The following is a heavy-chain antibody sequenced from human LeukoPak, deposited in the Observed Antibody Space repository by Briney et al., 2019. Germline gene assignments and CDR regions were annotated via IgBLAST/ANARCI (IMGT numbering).Heavy chain of an antibody. CDR3: TRDRSRAEDD. J-gene: IGHJ4*02. V-gene: IGHV3-7*01. Sequence: GGSLRLSCAASGFTFSGHWMSWVRQAPGQGLEWVANINQGGSDKYYVDYVKGRFTISRDNANNLLYLQLNGLRGEDTAVYYCTRDRSRAEDDWGQGTLVPVSS. D-gene: IGHD1-14*01. CDR1: GFTFSGHW. CDR2: INQGGSDK.